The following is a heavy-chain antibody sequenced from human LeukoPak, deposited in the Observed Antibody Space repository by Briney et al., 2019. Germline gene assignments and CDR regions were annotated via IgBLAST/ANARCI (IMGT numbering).Heavy chain of an antibody. J-gene: IGHJ4*02. D-gene: IGHD5-18*01. V-gene: IGHV4-59*01. CDR2: NYYSGST. CDR1: GGSISSYY. CDR3: ASVDTAMETIDY. Sequence: SETLSLTCTVSGGSISSYYWSWIRQPPGKGLEWIGYNYYSGSTNYNPSLKSRVTISVDTSKNQFSLKLSSVTAADTAVYYCASVDTAMETIDYWGQGTLVTVSS.